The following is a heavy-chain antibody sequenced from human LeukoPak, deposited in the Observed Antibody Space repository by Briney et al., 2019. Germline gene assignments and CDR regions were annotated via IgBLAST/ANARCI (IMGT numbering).Heavy chain of an antibody. CDR1: GFTFGDYA. J-gene: IGHJ5*02. CDR2: IRSKAYGGTT. V-gene: IGHV3-49*03. Sequence: PGGSLRLSCTASGFTFGDYAMSWFSQAPGKGLEWVGFIRSKAYGGTTEYAASVKGRFTISRNDSKSIAYLQMNSLKTEDTAVYYCTRAYTQLGFDPWGQGTLVTVSS. D-gene: IGHD2-2*01. CDR3: TRAYTQLGFDP.